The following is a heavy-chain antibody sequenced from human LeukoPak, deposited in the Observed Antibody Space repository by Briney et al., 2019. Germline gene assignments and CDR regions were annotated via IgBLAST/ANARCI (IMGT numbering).Heavy chain of an antibody. J-gene: IGHJ3*02. CDR3: ARRMVNYVWGSYRYDAFDI. CDR2: IYHSGST. Sequence: SETLSLTCAVSGYSISSGYYWGWLRQPPGKGLEWIGSIYHSGSTYYNPSLKSRVTISVDTSKNQFSLKLSSVTAADTAVYYCARRMVNYVWGSYRYDAFDIWGQGTMVTVSS. V-gene: IGHV4-38-2*01. D-gene: IGHD3-16*02. CDR1: GYSISSGYY.